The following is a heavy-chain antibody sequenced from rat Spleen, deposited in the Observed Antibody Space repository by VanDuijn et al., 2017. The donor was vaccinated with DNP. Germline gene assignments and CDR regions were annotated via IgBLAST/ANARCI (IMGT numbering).Heavy chain of an antibody. CDR2: IIYDGSRT. V-gene: IGHV5S10*01. J-gene: IGHJ2*01. D-gene: IGHD5-1*01. CDR3: ATHFSQTNWELSHYFDY. Sequence: EVQLVESGGDLVQPGRSLILSCAASGFTFSDYAMAWVRQAPKKGLEWVATIIYDGSRTYYRDSVKGRFTISRDNAKSTLYLQMDSLRSEDTATYYCATHFSQTNWELSHYFDYWGQGVMVTVSS. CDR1: GFTFSDYA.